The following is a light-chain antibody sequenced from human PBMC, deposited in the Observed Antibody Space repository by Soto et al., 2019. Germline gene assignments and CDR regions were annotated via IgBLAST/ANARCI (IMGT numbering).Light chain of an antibody. CDR3: HQYNNWPWT. J-gene: IGKJ1*01. CDR1: QSISSW. V-gene: IGKV1-5*01. Sequence: DIQMTQSPSTLSASVGDRFTITCLASQSISSWLAWYQQKPGKAPKLLIYDASSLESGVPSRFSGSGSETEFTLTIRSLQSEDFALYYCHQYNNWPWTFGQGTKVDI. CDR2: DAS.